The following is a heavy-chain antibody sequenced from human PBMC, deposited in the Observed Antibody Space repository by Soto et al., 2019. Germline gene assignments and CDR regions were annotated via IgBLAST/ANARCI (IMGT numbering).Heavy chain of an antibody. J-gene: IGHJ4*02. CDR1: GFTFSTYW. CDR2: IKQDGSET. D-gene: IGHD3-22*01. V-gene: IGHV3-7*03. Sequence: GGSLRLSCAASGFTFSTYWMSWVRQAPGKGLEWVAIIKQDGSETYYVDSVKGRFTISRDNGKNSLYLQMNSLRAEDTAVYYCAKNPGYYYDSTGYHFDYWGQGTLVTVSS. CDR3: AKNPGYYYDSTGYHFDY.